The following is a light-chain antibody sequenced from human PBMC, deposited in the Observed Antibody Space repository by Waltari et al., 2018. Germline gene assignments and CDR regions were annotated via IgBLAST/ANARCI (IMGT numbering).Light chain of an antibody. Sequence: EIVLTQSPATLSLSPGERAQISCRARPAIGKVLAWYQQKPGQPPRLLIFDASSRAPGVPARFSGGGSETDFALTINSLEPEDFAVYYCQQRRDWPLTFGGGTKVEI. CDR3: QQRRDWPLT. J-gene: IGKJ4*01. CDR1: PAIGKV. CDR2: DAS. V-gene: IGKV3-11*01.